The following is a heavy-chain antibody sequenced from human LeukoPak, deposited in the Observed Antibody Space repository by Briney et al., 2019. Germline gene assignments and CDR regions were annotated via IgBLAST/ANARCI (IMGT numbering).Heavy chain of an antibody. J-gene: IGHJ4*02. CDR2: IYTTGST. CDR1: GDSIGSGSYY. D-gene: IGHD1-1*01. Sequence: SETLSLTCTVSGDSIGSGSYYWSWLRQPAGRGLEWIGRIYTTGSTNYNPSLKGRVTISVDTSKNQFSLKLSSVTAADTAVYYCAREPGQLDYWGQGTLVTVSS. CDR3: AREPGQLDY. V-gene: IGHV4-61*02.